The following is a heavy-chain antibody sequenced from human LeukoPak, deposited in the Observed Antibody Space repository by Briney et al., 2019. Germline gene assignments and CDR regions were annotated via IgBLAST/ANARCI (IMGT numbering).Heavy chain of an antibody. Sequence: ASVKVSCKASGYTFTGYYMHWVRQAPGQGLEWMGWINPNSGGTNYAQKFQGRVTMTRDTSISTAYMELSRLRSDNTAVYYCALGVWYYYGMDVWGQGTTVTVSS. D-gene: IGHD3-16*01. CDR3: ALGVWYYYGMDV. V-gene: IGHV1-2*02. J-gene: IGHJ6*02. CDR2: INPNSGGT. CDR1: GYTFTGYY.